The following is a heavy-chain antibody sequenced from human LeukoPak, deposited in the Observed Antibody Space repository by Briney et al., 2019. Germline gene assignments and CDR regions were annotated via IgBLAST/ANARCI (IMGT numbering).Heavy chain of an antibody. CDR3: ARGDTAMVTVYMDV. CDR1: GGTFSSYA. CDR2: IIPIFGTA. D-gene: IGHD5-18*01. V-gene: IGHV1-69*01. Sequence: ASVKVSCKASGGTFSSYAISWVRQAPGQGLEWMGGIIPIFGTANYARKFQGRVTITADESTSTAYMELSSLRSEDTAVYYCARGDTAMVTVYMDVWGKGTTVTVSS. J-gene: IGHJ6*03.